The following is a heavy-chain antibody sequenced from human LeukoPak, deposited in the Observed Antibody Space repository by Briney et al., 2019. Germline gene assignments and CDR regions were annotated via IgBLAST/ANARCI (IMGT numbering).Heavy chain of an antibody. J-gene: IGHJ5*02. Sequence: GASVKVSCKASGYTFTGYYMHWVRQAPGQGLEWMGWINPNSGGTNYAQKFQGRVTMTRDTSISTAYMELSRLRSDDTAVYYCAREDSSSSSDNWFDPWGQGTLVTVSS. CDR1: GYTFTGYY. D-gene: IGHD6-6*01. CDR3: AREDSSSSSDNWFDP. V-gene: IGHV1-2*02. CDR2: INPNSGGT.